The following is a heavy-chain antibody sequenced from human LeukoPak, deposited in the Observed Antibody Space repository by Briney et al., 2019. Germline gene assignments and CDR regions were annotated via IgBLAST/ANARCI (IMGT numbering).Heavy chain of an antibody. CDR2: ISGSGGST. CDR1: GFTFSSYA. Sequence: GGSLRLSCAASGFTFSSYAMSWVRQAPGKGLEWVSAISGSGGSTYYADSVKGRFTISRDNSKNTLYLQMNSLRAEDTAVYYCAKLGSGWSKGVYYYYSMDVWGQGTTVTVSS. CDR3: AKLGSGWSKGVYYYYSMDV. D-gene: IGHD6-19*01. J-gene: IGHJ6*02. V-gene: IGHV3-23*01.